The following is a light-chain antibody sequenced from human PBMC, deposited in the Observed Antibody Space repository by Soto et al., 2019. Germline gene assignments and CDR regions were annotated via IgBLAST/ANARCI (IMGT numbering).Light chain of an antibody. Sequence: EIVLTQSPATLSSFPGERATLSFRASRSDSSSYLAWYQQHTDKAPTLLIYCASSRATGIPERFSGSGSETDFPLHISRLGPEDVAVYYRQKYGSSPGRFGQGAKVDLK. J-gene: IGKJ1*01. CDR1: RSDSSSY. CDR3: QKYGSSPGR. V-gene: IGKV3-20*01. CDR2: CAS.